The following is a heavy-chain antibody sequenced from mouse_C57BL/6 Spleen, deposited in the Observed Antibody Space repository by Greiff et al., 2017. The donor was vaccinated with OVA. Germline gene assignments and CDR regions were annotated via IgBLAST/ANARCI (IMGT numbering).Heavy chain of an antibody. CDR3: SRDYYGPLDY. CDR2: ISSGSSTI. J-gene: IGHJ2*01. CDR1: GFTFSDYG. V-gene: IGHV5-17*01. Sequence: EVHLVESGGGLVKPGGSLKLSCAASGFTFSDYGMHWVRQAPEKGLEWVAYISSGSSTIYYADTVKGRFTISRDNAKSTLFLQMTSLRSADTAMYYCSRDYYGPLDYWGQGTTLTVSS. D-gene: IGHD1-1*01.